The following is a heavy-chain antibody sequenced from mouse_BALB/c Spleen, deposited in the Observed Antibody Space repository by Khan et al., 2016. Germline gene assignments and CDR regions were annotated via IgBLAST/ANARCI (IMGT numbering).Heavy chain of an antibody. CDR1: GYSITSDYA. D-gene: IGHD2-4*01. Sequence: VQLMESGPGLVKPSQSLSLTCTVTGYSITSDYAWNWIRQFPGNKLEWMGYISYSGSTSYNPSLKSRISITRDTSKNQFFLQLNSVTTEDTATXFWARSMITTGFAYWGQGTLVTVSA. J-gene: IGHJ3*01. CDR2: ISYSGST. CDR3: ARSMITTGFAY. V-gene: IGHV3-2*02.